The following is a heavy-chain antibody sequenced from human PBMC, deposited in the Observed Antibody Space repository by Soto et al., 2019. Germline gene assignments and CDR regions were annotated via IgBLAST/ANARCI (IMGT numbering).Heavy chain of an antibody. CDR3: ARATPLDVDTAMVNFGY. J-gene: IGHJ4*02. V-gene: IGHV4-34*01. Sequence: SETLSFTCAVCGGSFSRYYLSWVRQPPSKGLGWIGETNHSGSTNYNPSLKSRVTMSVDTCKNQFSLKLSSVTAADTAVYYCARATPLDVDTAMVNFGYWGQGTLVTVYS. CDR2: TNHSGST. D-gene: IGHD5-18*01. CDR1: GGSFSRYY.